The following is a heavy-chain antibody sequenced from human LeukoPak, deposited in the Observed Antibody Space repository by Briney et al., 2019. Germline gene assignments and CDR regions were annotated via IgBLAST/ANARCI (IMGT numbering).Heavy chain of an antibody. V-gene: IGHV4-4*07. CDR3: ARSSPLWGFDY. J-gene: IGHJ4*02. CDR1: GGSISNYY. D-gene: IGHD7-27*01. Sequence: PSETLSLTRTVSGGSISNYYWSWIRQPPGKGLEWIGRIYTSGSTNYNPSLKSRVTMSVDTSKNQFSLKLSSVTAADTAVYYCARSSPLWGFDYWGQGTLVTVSS. CDR2: IYTSGST.